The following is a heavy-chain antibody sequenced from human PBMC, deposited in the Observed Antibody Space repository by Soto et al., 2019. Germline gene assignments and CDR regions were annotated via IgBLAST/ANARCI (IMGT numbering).Heavy chain of an antibody. CDR3: AKSPQSRRQLVNYFDY. D-gene: IGHD6-13*01. CDR2: ISGSGGST. Sequence: GGFLRLSCAAAVFTFSSYAMSWVRQAPGKGLEWVSAISGSGGSTYYADSVKVRFTISRDNSKNTLYLQMNSLRAEDTAVYYCAKSPQSRRQLVNYFDYWGQGTLVTVSS. CDR1: VFTFSSYA. J-gene: IGHJ4*02. V-gene: IGHV3-23*01.